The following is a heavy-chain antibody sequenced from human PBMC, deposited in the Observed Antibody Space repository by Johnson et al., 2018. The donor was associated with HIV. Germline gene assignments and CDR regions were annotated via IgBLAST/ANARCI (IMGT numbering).Heavy chain of an antibody. J-gene: IGHJ3*02. CDR1: GFTFDDYA. D-gene: IGHD2-8*01. V-gene: IGHV3-9*01. Sequence: QLVESGGGLVQPGRSLRLSCAASGFTFDDYAMHWVRQPPGKGLEWVSGINWNGGTTGYADSVKGRFTISRDNAKKSLYLQMNSLGAEDTALYYCVRRGRYCSNGVCFDAFDIWGQGTMVTVSS. CDR3: VRRGRYCSNGVCFDAFDI. CDR2: INWNGGTT.